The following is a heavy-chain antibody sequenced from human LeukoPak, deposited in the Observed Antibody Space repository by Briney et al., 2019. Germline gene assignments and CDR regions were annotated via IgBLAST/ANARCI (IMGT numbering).Heavy chain of an antibody. CDR1: GYIIATYY. Sequence: ASVTVSCKASGYIIATYYIDWVRQAPGQGLERMGRINPSGGSTNYARQFQDRVTMTSDTSTTTVYMELSSLRSEDTAVYFCARVSRDGYYLFDYWGQGTLVTVSS. D-gene: IGHD5-24*01. J-gene: IGHJ4*02. CDR2: INPSGGST. V-gene: IGHV1-46*01. CDR3: ARVSRDGYYLFDY.